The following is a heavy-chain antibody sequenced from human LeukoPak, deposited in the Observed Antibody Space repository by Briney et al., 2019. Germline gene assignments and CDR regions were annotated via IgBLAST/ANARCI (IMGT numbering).Heavy chain of an antibody. Sequence: PGGSLRLSCAASGFTFSSYWMSWVRQAPGKGLEWVANIKQDGSEKYYVDSVKGRFTISRDNAKNSLYLQMNSLRAEDTAVYYCARVDYDFWSGYSMPCYFDYWGQGTLVTVSS. D-gene: IGHD3-3*01. CDR3: ARVDYDFWSGYSMPCYFDY. CDR2: IKQDGSEK. CDR1: GFTFSSYW. V-gene: IGHV3-7*01. J-gene: IGHJ4*02.